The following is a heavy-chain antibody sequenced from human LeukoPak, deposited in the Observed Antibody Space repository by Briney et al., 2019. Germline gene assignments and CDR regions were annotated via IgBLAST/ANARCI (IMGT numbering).Heavy chain of an antibody. CDR3: ARVSSGPLNFDY. D-gene: IGHD3-22*01. CDR1: GGSISSSSYY. Sequence: SETLSLTCTVSGGSISSSSYYWGWIRQPPGKGLEWIGSIYYSGSTYYNPSLKSRVTISVDMSKNQFSLKLSSVTAADTAVYYCARVSSGPLNFDYWGQGTLVTVSS. CDR2: IYYSGST. J-gene: IGHJ4*02. V-gene: IGHV4-39*07.